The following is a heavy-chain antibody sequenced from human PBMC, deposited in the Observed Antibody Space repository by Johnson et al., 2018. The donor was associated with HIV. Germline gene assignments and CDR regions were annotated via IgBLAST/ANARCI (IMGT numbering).Heavy chain of an antibody. J-gene: IGHJ3*01. Sequence: QVQLVESGGGVVQPGRSLRLSCAASGFTFSSYAMHWVRQAPGKGLEWVAVISYDGSHKYSAAFVKGRFTISRDTSKKSVFLQMNNLRPEDTAVYYCAKETRDSRSAFDVWGQGTLVTVSS. V-gene: IGHV3-30*04. D-gene: IGHD4-11*01. CDR1: GFTFSSYA. CDR2: ISYDGSHK. CDR3: AKETRDSRSAFDV.